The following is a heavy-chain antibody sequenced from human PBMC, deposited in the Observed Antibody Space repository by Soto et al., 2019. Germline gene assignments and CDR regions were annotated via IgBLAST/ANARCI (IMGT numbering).Heavy chain of an antibody. Sequence: SETLSLTCTVSVGSISSSSYYWGWIRQPPGKGLEWIGSIYYSGSTYYNPSLKSRVTISVDTSKNQFSLKLSSVTAADTAVYYCARLEVPYYDFWSGYPWFDPWGQGTLVTVSS. D-gene: IGHD3-3*01. CDR1: VGSISSSSYY. CDR3: ARLEVPYYDFWSGYPWFDP. J-gene: IGHJ5*02. CDR2: IYYSGST. V-gene: IGHV4-39*01.